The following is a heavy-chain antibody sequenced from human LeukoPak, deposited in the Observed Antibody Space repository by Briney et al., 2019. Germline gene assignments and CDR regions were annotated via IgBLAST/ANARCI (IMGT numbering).Heavy chain of an antibody. CDR3: ARGDYDFWSGYLTY. V-gene: IGHV3-30-3*01. D-gene: IGHD3-3*01. Sequence: GGSLRLSCAASGFTFSSYAMHWVRQAPGKGLEWVAVISYDGSNKYYADSVKGRFTISRDNSKNTLYLQMNSLRAEDTAVYYCARGDYDFWSGYLTYWGQGTLVTVSS. CDR2: ISYDGSNK. CDR1: GFTFSSYA. J-gene: IGHJ4*02.